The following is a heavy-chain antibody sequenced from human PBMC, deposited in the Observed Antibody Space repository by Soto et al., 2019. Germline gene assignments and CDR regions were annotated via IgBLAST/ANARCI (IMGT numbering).Heavy chain of an antibody. D-gene: IGHD2-15*01. CDR1: GGTFSTFV. CDR2: ISPIFGTA. J-gene: IGHJ4*02. V-gene: IGHV1-69*06. Sequence: GASVKVSCKTSGGTFSTFVISWVRQAPGQGLEWMGGISPIFGTANYAQKFQGRVTITADKSTSTAYMELSSPRSDDTAVYYCAKSRYCSGGSCYLFDSWGQGALVTVSS. CDR3: AKSRYCSGGSCYLFDS.